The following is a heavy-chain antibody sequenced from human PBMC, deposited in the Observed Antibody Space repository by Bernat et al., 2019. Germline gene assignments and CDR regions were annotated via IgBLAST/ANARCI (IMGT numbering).Heavy chain of an antibody. CDR1: GFTFTDYG. CDR2: ISYDGTYK. D-gene: IGHD1-26*01. Sequence: QVQLVESGGGVVQPGRSLRLSCAVSGFTFTDYGMHWVRQAPGKGLEWVAFISYDGTYKYYADSVKGRFTISRDSSNNTVSLQMNSLRPEDTAIYYCARDRTVGGSDQDHWGQGSLVTGSS. J-gene: IGHJ4*02. CDR3: ARDRTVGGSDQDH. V-gene: IGHV3-30*03.